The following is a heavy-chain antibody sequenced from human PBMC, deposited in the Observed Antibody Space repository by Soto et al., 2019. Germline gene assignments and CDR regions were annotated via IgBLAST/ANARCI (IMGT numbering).Heavy chain of an antibody. CDR3: ARDEMVDGYSWGNWFDP. D-gene: IGHD3-16*01. V-gene: IGHV4-59*01. Sequence: QVQLQESGPGLVKPSETLSLTCTVSGGSISSYYWSWIRQPPGKGLEWIGYIYYSGSTNYNASLKSLVIILVDTSKNQFSIKLSSVTAADTAVYYCARDEMVDGYSWGNWFDPWGQGTLVTVSS. J-gene: IGHJ5*02. CDR2: IYYSGST. CDR1: GGSISSYY.